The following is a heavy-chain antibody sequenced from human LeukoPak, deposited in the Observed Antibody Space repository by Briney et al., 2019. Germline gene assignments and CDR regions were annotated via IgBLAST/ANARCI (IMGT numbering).Heavy chain of an antibody. Sequence: SETLSLTCTVSGGSISSYYWSWIRQPPGKGLEWIGYIYYSGSTNYNPSLKSRVTISVDTSKNQFSLKLSSVTAADTAVYYCARVREYSSSPTDAFDIWGQGTMVTVSS. CDR1: GGSISSYY. V-gene: IGHV4-59*01. CDR3: ARVREYSSSPTDAFDI. CDR2: IYYSGST. D-gene: IGHD6-6*01. J-gene: IGHJ3*02.